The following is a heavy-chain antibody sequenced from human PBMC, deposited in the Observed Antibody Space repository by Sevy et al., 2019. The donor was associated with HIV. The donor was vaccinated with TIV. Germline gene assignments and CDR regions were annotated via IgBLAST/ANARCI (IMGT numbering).Heavy chain of an antibody. CDR1: GFTFSSYS. V-gene: IGHV3-48*01. J-gene: IGHJ4*01. D-gene: IGHD6-19*01. CDR2: ISSSSDSSRTL. CDR3: ARPDLSGWYFDF. Sequence: GGSVRLSCVASGFTFSSYSMNWVRQAPGKGLEWVSYISSSSDSSRTLYYADSVKGRFSISRDNAKNSVHLQMTSLRVEDTAVYYCARPDLSGWYFDFWGHGTLVTVSS.